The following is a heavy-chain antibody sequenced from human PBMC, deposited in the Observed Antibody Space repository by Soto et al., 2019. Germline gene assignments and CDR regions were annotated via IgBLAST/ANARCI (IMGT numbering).Heavy chain of an antibody. CDR1: GFSLSDIRLG. CDR2: IFANDET. Sequence: SGPTLVNPSETLRLTCSISGFSLSDIRLGVGWIRQPPGRALEWLAHIFANDETTRSTSLRTRLSISRDTSKSQVVLTLTNVERDDTGTYFCARMRASGPYFDIFVNWGQGALVTVSS. J-gene: IGHJ4*02. D-gene: IGHD1-26*01. CDR3: ARMRASGPYFDIFVN. V-gene: IGHV2-26*03.